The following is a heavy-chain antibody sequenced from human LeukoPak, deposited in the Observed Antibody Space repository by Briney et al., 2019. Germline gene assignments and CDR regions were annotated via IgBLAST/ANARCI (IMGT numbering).Heavy chain of an antibody. J-gene: IGHJ2*01. Sequence: SETLSLTCTVSGGSISSYYWSWIRQPPGKGLEWIGYIYNSGSTNYNPSLKSRVTISVDTSKNQFSLKLSSVTAADTAVYYCATAPVLLWFGELLSRWYFDLWGRGTLVTVSS. CDR2: IYNSGST. CDR1: GGSISSYY. D-gene: IGHD3-10*01. CDR3: ATAPVLLWFGELLSRWYFDL. V-gene: IGHV4-59*01.